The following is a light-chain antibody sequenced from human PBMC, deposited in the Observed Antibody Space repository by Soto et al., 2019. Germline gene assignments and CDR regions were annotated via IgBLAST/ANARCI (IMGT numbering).Light chain of an antibody. CDR1: SSDVGGYNS. V-gene: IGLV2-14*03. J-gene: IGLJ1*01. CDR2: EVS. Sequence: QSVLTQPASVSGSPGQSITVSCTGTSSDVGGYNSVSWYQQHPGKPPKLIIYEVSNRPSGVSDRFSGSKSGNTASLTISGLQAEDEADYYCSLYTSTSSYVFATGTKVTVL. CDR3: SLYTSTSSYV.